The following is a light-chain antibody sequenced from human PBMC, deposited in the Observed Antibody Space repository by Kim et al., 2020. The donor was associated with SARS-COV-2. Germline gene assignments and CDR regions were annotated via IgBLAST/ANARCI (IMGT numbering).Light chain of an antibody. V-gene: IGLV3-21*04. CDR2: YDT. J-gene: IGLJ2*01. Sequence: SYELTQPPSVSVAPGKTARITCGGNNIGSKSVHWYQQKPGQAPVLVIYYDTDRPSGIPERISGSNSGNTATLTISRVEAGDEADYYCQVRDGSGDHVLFGGGTQLTVL. CDR3: QVRDGSGDHVL. CDR1: NIGSKS.